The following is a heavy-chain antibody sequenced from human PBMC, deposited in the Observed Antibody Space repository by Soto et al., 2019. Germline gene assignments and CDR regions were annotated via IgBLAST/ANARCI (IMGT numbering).Heavy chain of an antibody. Sequence: QVQLQESGPGLVKPSETLSLTCTVSGGSISTYYWTWIRQPPGKGLEWIGYVHYSGTTNYNPSLKSRVTMSVDPSKNQFSLKLRSVTAADTAVYYCARGKIIGPWGQGTLVTVSS. CDR2: VHYSGTT. CDR1: GGSISTYY. J-gene: IGHJ5*02. D-gene: IGHD3-3*01. CDR3: ARGKIIGP. V-gene: IGHV4-59*01.